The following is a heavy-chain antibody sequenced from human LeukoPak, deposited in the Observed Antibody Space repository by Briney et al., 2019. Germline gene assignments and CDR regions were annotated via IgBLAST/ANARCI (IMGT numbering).Heavy chain of an antibody. Sequence: SETLSLTCTVSGGSVSSGSYYWSWIRQPPGKGLEWIGYIFYSGSTNCNPSLKSRVTMSVDTSKNQFSLKLSSVTAADTAVYYCAREFSSGWREPKDYWGQGTLVTVSS. V-gene: IGHV4-61*01. J-gene: IGHJ4*02. CDR1: GGSVSSGSYY. CDR2: IFYSGST. D-gene: IGHD6-19*01. CDR3: AREFSSGWREPKDY.